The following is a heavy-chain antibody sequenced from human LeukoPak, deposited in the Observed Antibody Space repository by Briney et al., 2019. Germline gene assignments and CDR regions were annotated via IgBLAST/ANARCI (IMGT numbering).Heavy chain of an antibody. CDR3: AKDHYYGSGSYSRWVYFDY. J-gene: IGHJ4*02. CDR1: GFTFDDYT. Sequence: GGSLRLSCAASGFTFDDYTMHWVRQAPGTGLEWVSLISWDGGSTYYADSVKGRFTISRDNSKNSLYLQMNSLRTEDTALYFCAKDHYYGSGSYSRWVYFDYWGQGTLITVPS. CDR2: ISWDGGST. D-gene: IGHD3-10*01. V-gene: IGHV3-43*01.